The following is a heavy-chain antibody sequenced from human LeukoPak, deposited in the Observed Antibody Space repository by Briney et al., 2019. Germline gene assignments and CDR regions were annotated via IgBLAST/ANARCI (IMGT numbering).Heavy chain of an antibody. D-gene: IGHD3-3*01. J-gene: IGHJ6*02. Sequence: SVKVSFKASGATFSSYAISWVRQAPGQGLEWMGRIIPILGIANFAQKFQGRVTITADKCTSTAYMELSSRRSEDTAVYYCARVTITIFGVVAYYYDGMDVWGQGTTVTVSS. V-gene: IGHV1-69*04. CDR2: IIPILGIA. CDR1: GATFSSYA. CDR3: ARVTITIFGVVAYYYDGMDV.